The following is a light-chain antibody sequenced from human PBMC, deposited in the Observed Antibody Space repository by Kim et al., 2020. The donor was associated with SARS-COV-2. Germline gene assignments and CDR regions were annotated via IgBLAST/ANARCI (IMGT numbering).Light chain of an antibody. CDR3: FSYAGGGNRV. CDR1: SSDGRKCKL. J-gene: IGLJ1*01. Sequence: GQTLTSSSTGTSSDGRKCKLVAWWRQYPCEGPNLRFFEVAKRPSGVSTRFAGSKSASTAALSISRLQAEDEADYYFFSYAGGGNRVFGTGTKVTVL. V-gene: IGLV2-23*02. CDR2: EVA.